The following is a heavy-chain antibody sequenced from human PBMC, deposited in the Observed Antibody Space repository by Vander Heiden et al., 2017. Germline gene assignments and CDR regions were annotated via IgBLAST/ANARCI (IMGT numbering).Heavy chain of an antibody. CDR3: ASEAGDPSRGGY. V-gene: IGHV1-69*12. Sequence: QVQLVQSGAEVQKPGPSVKVSCKASGGPFSSYAISWVRQSPGQVLEWMGGIIPIVGTANYAQKFQGRVTITADESTSTAYMELSSLRSEDTAVYYCASEAGDPSRGGYWGQGTLVTVSS. CDR1: GGPFSSYA. CDR2: IIPIVGTA. D-gene: IGHD3-10*01. J-gene: IGHJ4*02.